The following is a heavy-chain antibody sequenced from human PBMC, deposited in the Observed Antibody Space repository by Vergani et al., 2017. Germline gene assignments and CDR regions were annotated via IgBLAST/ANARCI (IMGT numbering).Heavy chain of an antibody. V-gene: IGHV3-30*18. CDR3: AKDRGRYN. CDR1: GFTFSSYG. D-gene: IGHD5-12*01. J-gene: IGHJ4*02. Sequence: QVQLVESGGGVVQPGRSLRLSCAASGFTFSSYGMHWVRQAPGKGLEWVAVISYDGSNKYYADSVKGRFTISRDNSKNRLYLQMNSLRAEDTAVYYCAKDRGRYNWGQGTLVTVSS. CDR2: ISYDGSNK.